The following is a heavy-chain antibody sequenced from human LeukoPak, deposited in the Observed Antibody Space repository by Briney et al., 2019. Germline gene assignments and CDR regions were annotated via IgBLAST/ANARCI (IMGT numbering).Heavy chain of an antibody. CDR2: IYYSGST. CDR1: GXSISSYY. J-gene: IGHJ6*02. Sequence: SETLSLTCTVSGXSISSYYWSWIRQPPGKGLEWIGYIYYSGSTNYNPSLKSRVIISVDTSKSQFSLKASSVTAADTAVYYCARHGRGYYNGMDVWGQGTTVTVSS. V-gene: IGHV4-59*08. D-gene: IGHD3-10*01. CDR3: ARHGRGYYNGMDV.